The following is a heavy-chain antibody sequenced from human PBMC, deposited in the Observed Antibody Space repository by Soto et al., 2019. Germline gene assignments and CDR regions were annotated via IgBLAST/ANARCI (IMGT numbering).Heavy chain of an antibody. V-gene: IGHV4-39*01. CDR1: GGSLSSSSYY. J-gene: IGHJ6*02. Sequence: SDTLSLTCTVSGGSLSSSSYYWGWIRQPPGKGLEWIGSIYYSGSTYYNPSLKSRVTISVDTSKNQFSLKLSSVTAADTAVYYCARRLYYDSSGFEGGGMDVWGQGTTVTVSS. D-gene: IGHD3-22*01. CDR3: ARRLYYDSSGFEGGGMDV. CDR2: IYYSGST.